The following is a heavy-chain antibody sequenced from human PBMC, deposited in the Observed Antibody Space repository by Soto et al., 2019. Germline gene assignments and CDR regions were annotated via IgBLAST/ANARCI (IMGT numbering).Heavy chain of an antibody. D-gene: IGHD5-12*01. CDR2: IYYSGST. CDR3: ARTRGGDSGYDGRFDY. CDR1: GGSISSGDYY. V-gene: IGHV4-30-4*01. Sequence: SETLSLTCTVSGGSISSGDYYWSWIRQPPGKGLEWIGYIYYSGSTYYNPSLKSRVTISVDMSKNQFSLKLSSVTAADTAVYYCARTRGGDSGYDGRFDYWGQGTLVTVSS. J-gene: IGHJ4*02.